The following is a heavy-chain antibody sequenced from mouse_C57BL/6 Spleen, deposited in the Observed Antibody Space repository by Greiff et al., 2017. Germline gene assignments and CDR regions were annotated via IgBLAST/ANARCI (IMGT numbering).Heavy chain of an antibody. CDR3: AIAGLGYFDV. CDR2: INPNNGGT. V-gene: IGHV1-22*01. Sequence: EVHLVESGPELVKPGASVKMSCKASGYTFTDYNMHWVKQSHGKSLEWIGYINPNNGGTSYNQKFKGKATLTVNKSSSTAYMELRSLTSEDSAVYYCAIAGLGYFDVWGTGTTVTVSS. CDR1: GYTFTDYN. D-gene: IGHD3-3*01. J-gene: IGHJ1*03.